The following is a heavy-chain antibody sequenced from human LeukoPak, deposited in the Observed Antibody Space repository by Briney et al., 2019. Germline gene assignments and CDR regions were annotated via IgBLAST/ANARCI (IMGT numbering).Heavy chain of an antibody. V-gene: IGHV3-23*01. J-gene: IGHJ4*02. CDR3: ARDERLLSFLK. CDR1: GFTFSSYG. D-gene: IGHD3-3*01. Sequence: PGGSLRLSCAASGFTFSSYGMSWVRQAPGKGLEWVSGITGSGGSIYYADSVKGRFTISRDNSKNTLYLQMNSLRAEDTAIYYCARDERLLSFLKWGQGTLVTVSS. CDR2: ITGSGGSI.